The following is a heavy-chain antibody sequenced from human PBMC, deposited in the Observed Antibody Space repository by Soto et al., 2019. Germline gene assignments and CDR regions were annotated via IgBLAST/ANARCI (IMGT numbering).Heavy chain of an antibody. CDR1: GYTFTSYA. J-gene: IGHJ4*02. CDR2: INAGNGNT. D-gene: IGHD6-13*01. CDR3: AREEQQRPRGFDY. Sequence: QVQLVQSGAEVKKPGASVKVSCKASGYTFTSYAMHWVRQAPGQRLEWMGWINAGNGNTKYSQKFQGRVTITRDTSASTAYMELSSLRSEDTAVYYCAREEQQRPRGFDYWGQGTLVTVSS. V-gene: IGHV1-3*01.